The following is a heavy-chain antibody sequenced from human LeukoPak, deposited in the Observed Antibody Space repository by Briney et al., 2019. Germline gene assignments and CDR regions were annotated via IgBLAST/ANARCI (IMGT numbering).Heavy chain of an antibody. Sequence: GGSLSLSCAASGFTFSSYAMAWVRQAPGKGLEWVSAISGGGGTTDYADSVWGRFTISRDNSKNAVSLHMSSLRAEDTAVYYCAKGGDSSGYGWRSWGQGTLVTVSS. V-gene: IGHV3-23*01. CDR2: ISGGGGTT. D-gene: IGHD3-22*01. CDR1: GFTFSSYA. J-gene: IGHJ5*02. CDR3: AKGGDSSGYGWRS.